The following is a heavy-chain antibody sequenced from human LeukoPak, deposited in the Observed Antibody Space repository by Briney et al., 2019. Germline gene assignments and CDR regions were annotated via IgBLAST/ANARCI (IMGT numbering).Heavy chain of an antibody. CDR2: IKQDGSEK. CDR1: GFSFSTLW. J-gene: IGHJ4*02. CDR3: ARDAITMVRGVLDY. V-gene: IGHV3-7*01. D-gene: IGHD3-10*01. Sequence: PGGSLRLSCAASGFSFSTLWMSWVRQAPGKGLEWVAIIKQDGSEKYYVDSAKGRFTISRDNAKNSLYLQMNSLRAEDTAVYYCARDAITMVRGVLDYWGQGTLVTVSS.